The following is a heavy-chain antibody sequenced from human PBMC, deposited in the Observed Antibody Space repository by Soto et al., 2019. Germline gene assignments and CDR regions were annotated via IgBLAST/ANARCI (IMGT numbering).Heavy chain of an antibody. Sequence: SETLSLTCTVSGGSISSSSYYWGWIRQPPGKGLEWIGSIYYSGSTYYNPSLKSRVTISVDTSKNQFSLKLSSVTAAETAVYYCARHVRAEYGRSYPQLLHFEYWGPGTLVTAFS. CDR3: ARHVRAEYGRSYPQLLHFEY. V-gene: IGHV4-39*01. J-gene: IGHJ4*02. CDR1: GGSISSSSYY. D-gene: IGHD6-6*01. CDR2: IYYSGST.